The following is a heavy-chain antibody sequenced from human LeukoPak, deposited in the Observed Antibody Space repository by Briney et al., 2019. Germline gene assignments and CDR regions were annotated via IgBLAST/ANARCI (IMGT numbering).Heavy chain of an antibody. CDR3: ACGSGRPRTVFDY. CDR1: RGSISDYY. D-gene: IGHD3-10*01. J-gene: IGHJ4*02. Sequence: ETLSLTCTVSRGSISDYYRGWIRQPPGKGLEYIGYIHYSGSTNYNPSLKSRFTISLDTSKKQFSLKLTSVAAADTAVYFCACGSGRPRTVFDYWGQGILVTVSS. V-gene: IGHV4-59*08. CDR2: IHYSGST.